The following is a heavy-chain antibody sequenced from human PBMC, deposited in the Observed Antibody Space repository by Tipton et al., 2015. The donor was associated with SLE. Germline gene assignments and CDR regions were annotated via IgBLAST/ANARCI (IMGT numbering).Heavy chain of an antibody. CDR3: ARHGSSSARGYFDY. CDR2: VYYSGST. J-gene: IGHJ4*02. CDR1: GGSISSSSYF. Sequence: TLSLTCTVSGGSISSSSYFWGWTRQPPGQGLEWIGSVYYSGSTFYNPSLKSRVTISLDTSKNQFSLKLSSVTAADTAVYYCARHGSSSARGYFDYWGQGTLVTVSS. D-gene: IGHD6-6*01. V-gene: IGHV4-39*01.